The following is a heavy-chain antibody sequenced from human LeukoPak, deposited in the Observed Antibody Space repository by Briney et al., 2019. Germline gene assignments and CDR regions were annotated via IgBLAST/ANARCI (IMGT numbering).Heavy chain of an antibody. J-gene: IGHJ4*02. Sequence: GSSVKVSCKASGGTFSSYAISWVRQAPGQGLEWMGWISAYNGNTNYAQKLQGRVTMTTDTSTSTAYMELRSLRSDDTAVYYCARSLAWAAAGNAMDYWGQGTLVTVS. CDR1: GGTFSSYA. CDR3: ARSLAWAAAGNAMDY. CDR2: ISAYNGNT. V-gene: IGHV1-18*01. D-gene: IGHD6-13*01.